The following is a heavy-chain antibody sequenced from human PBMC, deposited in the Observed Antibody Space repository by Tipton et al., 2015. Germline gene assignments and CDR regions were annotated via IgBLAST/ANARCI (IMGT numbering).Heavy chain of an antibody. V-gene: IGHV4-59*08. J-gene: IGHJ1*01. CDR2: VFVPGST. D-gene: IGHD4-17*01. CDR1: GGSISSEY. Sequence: TLSLTRTVSGGSISSEYWSWIRQPPGKGLEWIGYVFVPGSTNFNPSLWSRFTISGDTSKNRFSLELKSVTAADTAMYYCARGQDETTSGEYFTHWGQGTLVTVSS. CDR3: ARGQDETTSGEYFTH.